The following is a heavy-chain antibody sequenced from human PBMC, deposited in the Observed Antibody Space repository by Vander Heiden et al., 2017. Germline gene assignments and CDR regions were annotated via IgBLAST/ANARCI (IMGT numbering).Heavy chain of an antibody. D-gene: IGHD6-13*01. Sequence: SSYAISCVRQAPGQGLEWMGGIIPIVATANYAQKIQGRVTINTDKSSSPAYMELSGLGSEDTAVYYGSRGIAGAGTDVGLGYWGQGTLVTVSS. J-gene: IGHJ4*02. CDR2: IIPIVATA. CDR3: SRGIAGAGTDVGLGY. CDR1: SSYA. V-gene: IGHV1-69*05.